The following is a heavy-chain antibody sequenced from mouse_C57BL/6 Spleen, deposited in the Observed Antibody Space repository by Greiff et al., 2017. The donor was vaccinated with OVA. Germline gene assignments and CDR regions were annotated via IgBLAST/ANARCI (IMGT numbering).Heavy chain of an antibody. Sequence: VQLQQSGPELVKPGASVKIPCKASGYTFTDYNMDWVKQSHGKSLEWIGDINPNNGGTIYNQKFKGKATLTVDKSSSTAYMELRILTSEDTAVYYCARWDYGSSYAMDYWGQGTSVTVSS. J-gene: IGHJ4*01. V-gene: IGHV1-18*01. CDR1: GYTFTDYN. D-gene: IGHD1-1*01. CDR2: INPNNGGT. CDR3: ARWDYGSSYAMDY.